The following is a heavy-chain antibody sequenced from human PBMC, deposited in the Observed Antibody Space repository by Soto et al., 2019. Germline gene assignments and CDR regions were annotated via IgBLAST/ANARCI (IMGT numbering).Heavy chain of an antibody. CDR3: ASHTADYAGYYYYYTDV. V-gene: IGHV4-31*03. CDR2: IYYSGST. Sequence: PSETLSLTCTVSGGSIISCGYYWSWIRQHPGKGLEWIGYIYYSGSTYYNPSLKSRVTISVDTSKNQFSLKLSSVTAADTAVYYCASHTADYAGYYYYYTDVWGKGTTVTVSS. CDR1: GGSIISCGYY. J-gene: IGHJ6*03. D-gene: IGHD4-17*01.